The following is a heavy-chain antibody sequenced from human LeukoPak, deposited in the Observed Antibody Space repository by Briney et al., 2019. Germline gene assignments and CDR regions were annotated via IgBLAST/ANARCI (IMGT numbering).Heavy chain of an antibody. D-gene: IGHD2-8*01. J-gene: IGHJ3*02. V-gene: IGHV4-30-2*02. CDR2: IYHSGST. CDR3: TRSTNLEAFDI. CDR1: GGSISSGGYS. Sequence: SQTLSLTCAVSGGSISSGGYSWSWIRQPPGKGLEWIGYIYHSGSTYYSPSLKSRVTISVDTSKNQCSLKLSSVTTADTAVYYCTRSTNLEAFDIWGQGTMVTVSS.